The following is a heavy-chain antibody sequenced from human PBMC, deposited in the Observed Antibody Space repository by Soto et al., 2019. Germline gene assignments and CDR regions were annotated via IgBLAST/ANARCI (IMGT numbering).Heavy chain of an antibody. CDR1: GGSISTYY. CDR3: ARVSYDLVYYFDF. Sequence: QVQLRESGPGLVKPSDTLSLICTVSGGSISTYYWSWIRQPPGKGLEWIASVYDNGFTNYNPSLMSRVTMSVDTFRNQFSLRLTSVTAADTAMYYCARVSYDLVYYFDFWGQGTLVTVSS. J-gene: IGHJ4*02. CDR2: VYDNGFT. V-gene: IGHV4-59*07. D-gene: IGHD3-16*01.